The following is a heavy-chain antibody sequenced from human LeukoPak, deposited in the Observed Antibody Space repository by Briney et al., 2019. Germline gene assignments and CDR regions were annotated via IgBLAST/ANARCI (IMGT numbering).Heavy chain of an antibody. CDR3: ARAGWIITSGIDY. CDR1: GYSISRGYY. CDR2: IYHTGST. V-gene: IGHV4-38-2*01. Sequence: SETLSLTCGASGYSISRGYYCAWIRQPPGKRLEWFGTIYHTGSTYYTPSLGSRVTISVDTSKNEFSLNLNSVTAADTAVYYCARAGWIITSGIDYWGQGALVTVSS. D-gene: IGHD3-10*01. J-gene: IGHJ4*02.